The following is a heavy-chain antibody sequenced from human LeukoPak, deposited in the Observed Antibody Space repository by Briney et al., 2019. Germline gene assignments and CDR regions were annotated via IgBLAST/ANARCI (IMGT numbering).Heavy chain of an antibody. Sequence: GGSLRLSCAASGFTFSSYSMNWVRQAPGKGLECVSYISSSSSTIYYADSVKGRFTISRDNAKNSLYLQMNSLRAEDTAVYYCARDGITVVTADWGQGTLVTVSS. V-gene: IGHV3-48*04. J-gene: IGHJ4*02. CDR3: ARDGITVVTAD. D-gene: IGHD4-23*01. CDR2: ISSSSSTI. CDR1: GFTFSSYS.